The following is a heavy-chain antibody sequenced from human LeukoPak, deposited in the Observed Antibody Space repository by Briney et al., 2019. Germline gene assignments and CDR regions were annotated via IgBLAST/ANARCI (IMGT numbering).Heavy chain of an antibody. CDR2: LNTNSGNP. Sequence: ASVKVSCKASGYTFTNYAMNWVRQAPGQGLEWMGWLNTNSGNPTYAQGFTGRFVFSLDTSVSTAYLQISSLKAEDTAVYYCARGTPQSNSGRYPPLDYWGQGTLVTVSS. D-gene: IGHD1-26*01. V-gene: IGHV7-4-1*02. CDR3: ARGTPQSNSGRYPPLDY. CDR1: GYTFTNYA. J-gene: IGHJ4*02.